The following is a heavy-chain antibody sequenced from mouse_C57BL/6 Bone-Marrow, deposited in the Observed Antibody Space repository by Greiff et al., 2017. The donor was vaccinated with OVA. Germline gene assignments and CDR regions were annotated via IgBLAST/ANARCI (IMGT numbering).Heavy chain of an antibody. CDR2: IDPETGGT. D-gene: IGHD2-5*01. Sequence: VQLQQSGAELVRPGASVTLSCKASGYTFTDYEMHWVKQPPVHGLEWIGAIDPETGGTAYNQKFKGKAILTADKSSSPAYMELRSLTSEDSAVYYCTRGYSNYYAMDYWGQGTSVTVSS. J-gene: IGHJ4*01. CDR3: TRGYSNYYAMDY. CDR1: GYTFTDYE. V-gene: IGHV1-15*01.